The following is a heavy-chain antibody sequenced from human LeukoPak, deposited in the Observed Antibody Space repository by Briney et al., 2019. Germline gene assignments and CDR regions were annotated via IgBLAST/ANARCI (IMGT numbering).Heavy chain of an antibody. V-gene: IGHV3-23*01. CDR1: GFTFSSYA. D-gene: IGHD3-3*01. CDR3: AKADHDFWSGYFSRTTYYFDY. J-gene: IGHJ4*02. CDR2: ISGSGGST. Sequence: PGGSLRLSCAASGFTFSSYAMSWVRQAPGKGLEWVSAISGSGGSTYYADSVKGRFTISRDNSKNTLYLQMNSLRAEDTAVYYCAKADHDFWSGYFSRTTYYFDYWGQGTLVTVSS.